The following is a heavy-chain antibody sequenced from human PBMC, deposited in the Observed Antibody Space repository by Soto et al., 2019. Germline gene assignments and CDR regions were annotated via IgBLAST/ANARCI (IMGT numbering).Heavy chain of an antibody. D-gene: IGHD3-22*01. J-gene: IGHJ4*02. V-gene: IGHV4-34*01. CDR3: ARKRLRTYYYDSSGYYYDY. Sequence: SETLSLTCAVYGGSFSGYYWSWIRQPPGKGLEWIGEINHSGSTNYNPSLKSRVTISVDTSKNQFSLKLSSVTAADTAVYYCARKRLRTYYYDSSGYYYDYWGQGTLVTVSS. CDR1: GGSFSGYY. CDR2: INHSGST.